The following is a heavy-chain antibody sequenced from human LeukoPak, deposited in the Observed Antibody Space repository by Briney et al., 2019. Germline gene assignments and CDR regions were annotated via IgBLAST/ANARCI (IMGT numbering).Heavy chain of an antibody. J-gene: IGHJ4*02. CDR3: ARGDENYYGSGSQDY. CDR1: GFTFSSYW. CDR2: IKQDGSEK. D-gene: IGHD3-10*01. V-gene: IGHV3-7*01. Sequence: GGSLRLSCAASGFTFSSYWMSWVRQAPGKGLEWVANIKQDGSEKYYVDSVKGRFTISRDNAKNSLYLQMNSLRAEYTAVYYCARGDENYYGSGSQDYWGQGTLVTVSS.